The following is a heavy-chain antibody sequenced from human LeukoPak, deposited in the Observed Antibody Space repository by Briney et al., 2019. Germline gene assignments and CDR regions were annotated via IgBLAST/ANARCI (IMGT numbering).Heavy chain of an antibody. Sequence: GGSLRLSCAASGFTFSRYWMSWVRPAPGKGLEWVANINQDGSETYYVDSVEGRFTISRDNAKNSLFLQMSSLRAEDTAVYFCSGDPGDYWGQGTLVTVSS. J-gene: IGHJ4*02. D-gene: IGHD7-27*01. V-gene: IGHV3-7*04. CDR3: SGDPGDY. CDR1: GFTFSRYW. CDR2: INQDGSET.